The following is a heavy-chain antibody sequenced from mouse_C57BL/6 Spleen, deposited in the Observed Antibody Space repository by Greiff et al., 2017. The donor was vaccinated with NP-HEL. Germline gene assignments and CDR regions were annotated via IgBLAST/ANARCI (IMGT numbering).Heavy chain of an antibody. J-gene: IGHJ4*01. CDR1: GYAFSSSW. CDR3: ARQDDPYAMDY. V-gene: IGHV1-69*01. CDR2: IDPSDSYT. D-gene: IGHD2-3*01. Sequence: QVQLQQSGPELVKPGASVKISCKASGYAFSSSWMNWVKQRPGQGLEWIGEIDPSDSYTNYNQKFKGKSTLTVDKSSSTAYMQLSSLTSEDSAVYYCARQDDPYAMDYWGQGTSVTVSS.